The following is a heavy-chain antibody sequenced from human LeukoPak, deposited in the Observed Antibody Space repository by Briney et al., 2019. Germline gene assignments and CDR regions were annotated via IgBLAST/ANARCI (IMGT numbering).Heavy chain of an antibody. Sequence: PSETLSLTCAVYGGSFSGYYWSWIRQPPGKGLEWIGEINHSGSTHYNPSLKSRVTLSVDTSKDQFSLKLSSVTAADTAVYYCARRVTVTTLRYFDYWGQGTLVIVSS. V-gene: IGHV4-34*01. CDR3: ARRVTVTTLRYFDY. CDR1: GGSFSGYY. D-gene: IGHD4-17*01. J-gene: IGHJ4*02. CDR2: INHSGST.